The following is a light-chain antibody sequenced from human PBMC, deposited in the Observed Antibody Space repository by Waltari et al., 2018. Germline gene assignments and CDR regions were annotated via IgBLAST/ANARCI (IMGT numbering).Light chain of an antibody. CDR1: QSLRHW. CDR3: QRYDDYPPT. Sequence: DIEMTQSPSTLSDSGGDRVTITCRATQSLRHWLAWYQQKPGKAPKLLISKASSLEKEVPSRFSGSGSGTEFTLTITNLQPDYFATFYCQRYDDYPPTFGGGTKVEIK. V-gene: IGKV1-5*03. CDR2: KAS. J-gene: IGKJ4*01.